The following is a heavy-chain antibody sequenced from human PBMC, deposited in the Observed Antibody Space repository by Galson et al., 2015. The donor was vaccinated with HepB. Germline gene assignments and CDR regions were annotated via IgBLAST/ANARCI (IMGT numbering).Heavy chain of an antibody. CDR3: ARGGLDTGEDSPGYVYNWSDS. D-gene: IGHD3-9*01. CDR1: GFRLDDYA. V-gene: IGHV3-9*01. Sequence: SLRLSCSPSGFRLDDYAMHWVRQAPGKGLEWVSGISWNRGRIGYADSVKGRFTISADIANNSLFLQMNSLRAEDTAVYYCARGGLDTGEDSPGYVYNWSDSWGQGILVTVSS. CDR2: ISWNRGRI. J-gene: IGHJ5*01.